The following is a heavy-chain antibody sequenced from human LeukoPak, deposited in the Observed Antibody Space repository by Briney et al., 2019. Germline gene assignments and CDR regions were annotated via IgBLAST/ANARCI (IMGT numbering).Heavy chain of an antibody. D-gene: IGHD3-3*01. CDR1: GGTFSSYA. CDR3: ARDLRDFWSGLQFDY. Sequence: GSSVKASCKASGGTFSSYAISWVRQAPGQGLEWMGGIIPIFGTANYAQKFQGRVTITADESTSTAYMELSSLRSEDTAVYYCARDLRDFWSGLQFDYWGQRTLVTVSS. J-gene: IGHJ4*02. CDR2: IIPIFGTA. V-gene: IGHV1-69*01.